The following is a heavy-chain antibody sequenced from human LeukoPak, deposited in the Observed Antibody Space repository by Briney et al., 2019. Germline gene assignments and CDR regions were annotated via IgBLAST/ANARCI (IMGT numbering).Heavy chain of an antibody. CDR2: IYYSGST. J-gene: IGHJ5*02. CDR1: GGSISSYY. V-gene: IGHV4-59*01. CDR3: ARDASLLWFGELSPNWFDP. D-gene: IGHD3-10*01. Sequence: PSETLSLTCTVSGGSISSYYWSWIRLPPGKGLEWIGYIYYSGSTNYNPSLKSRVTISVDTSKNQFSLKLSSVTAADTAVYYCARDASLLWFGELSPNWFDPWGQGTLVTVSS.